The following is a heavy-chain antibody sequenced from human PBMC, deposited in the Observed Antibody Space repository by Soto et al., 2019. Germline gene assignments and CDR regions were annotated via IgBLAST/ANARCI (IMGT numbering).Heavy chain of an antibody. CDR1: GFTVSSNY. J-gene: IGHJ5*02. Sequence: EVQLMESGGGLVQPGESLRLSCAASGFTVSSNYMGWVRQAPGKGLEWVSVIYTGGDTFYADSVKGRFSISRDISKNTIYLQLNSLRAEDTALYYCAKDVPSGSWGQGTLVTVSS. D-gene: IGHD6-25*01. V-gene: IGHV3-66*01. CDR3: AKDVPSGS. CDR2: IYTGGDT.